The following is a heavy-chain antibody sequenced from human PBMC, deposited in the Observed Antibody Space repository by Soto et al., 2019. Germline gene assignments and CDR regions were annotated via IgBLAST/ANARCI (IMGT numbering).Heavy chain of an antibody. D-gene: IGHD6-13*01. CDR2: LSYDGTNK. Sequence: QVQLVESGGGVVQPWRSLRLSCATSGFTFSSYAMHWFRQAPGKGLECVAFLSYDGTNKDYADSVKGRFTISRDNSKNTRYLHMNSLRVDDTAVYFCARERQQLGMGYYFYGMDVWGQGTTVTGS. V-gene: IGHV3-30*04. CDR1: GFTFSSYA. J-gene: IGHJ6*02. CDR3: ARERQQLGMGYYFYGMDV.